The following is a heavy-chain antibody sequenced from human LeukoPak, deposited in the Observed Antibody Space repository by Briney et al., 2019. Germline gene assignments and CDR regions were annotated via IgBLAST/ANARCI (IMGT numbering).Heavy chain of an antibody. CDR3: ARDLEDFWSGYYPPGY. V-gene: IGHV1-18*01. CDR1: GYTFTSYG. Sequence: ASVKVSCKASGYTFTSYGISWVRQAPGQGLEWMGWISAYNGNTNYAQKLQGRVTMTTDTSTSTAYMELRSLRSDDTAVYYCARDLEDFWSGYYPPGYWGQGTLVTVSS. J-gene: IGHJ4*02. CDR2: ISAYNGNT. D-gene: IGHD3-3*01.